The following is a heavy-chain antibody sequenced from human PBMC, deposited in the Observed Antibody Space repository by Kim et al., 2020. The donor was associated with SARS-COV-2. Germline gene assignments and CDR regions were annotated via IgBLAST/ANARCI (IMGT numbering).Heavy chain of an antibody. J-gene: IGHJ6*01. CDR2: IYYSGST. D-gene: IGHD6-13*01. V-gene: IGHV4-59*01. Sequence: SETLSLTCTVSGGSISSYYWSWIRQPPGKGLEWIGYIYYSGSTNYNPSLKSRVTISVDTSKNQFSLKLSSVTAADTAAYYCARGGHSSSWDYYYGMDLWG. CDR3: ARGGHSSSWDYYYGMDL. CDR1: GGSISSYY.